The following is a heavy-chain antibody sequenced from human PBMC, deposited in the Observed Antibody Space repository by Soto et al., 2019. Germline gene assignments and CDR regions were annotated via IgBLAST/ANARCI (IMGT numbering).Heavy chain of an antibody. CDR3: ARDIHCSGGSCYFVLAY. Sequence: GGSLRLSCAASGFTFSSYGMHWVRQAPGKGLEWVAVIWHDGSNKYYADSVKGRFTISRDNSKNTLYLQMNSLRAEDTAVYYCARDIHCSGGSCYFVLAYWGQGTLVTVSS. D-gene: IGHD2-15*01. J-gene: IGHJ4*02. V-gene: IGHV3-33*01. CDR2: IWHDGSNK. CDR1: GFTFSSYG.